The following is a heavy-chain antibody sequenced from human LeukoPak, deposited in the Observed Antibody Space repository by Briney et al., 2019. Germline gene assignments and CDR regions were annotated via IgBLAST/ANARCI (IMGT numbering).Heavy chain of an antibody. CDR2: ISDTGGLT. CDR3: AKGGIISGYSIVV. D-gene: IGHD1-26*01. V-gene: IGHV3-23*01. CDR1: ECTFRSYG. Sequence: PGGSLRLSCVDSECTFRSYGMSRVRQAPGKGLEWVSAISDTGGLTYCAPSMKGRFTISRDNSRNTLFLQMNSLRAEDTAVYYCAKGGIISGYSIVVWGKGTTVTVSS. J-gene: IGHJ6*04.